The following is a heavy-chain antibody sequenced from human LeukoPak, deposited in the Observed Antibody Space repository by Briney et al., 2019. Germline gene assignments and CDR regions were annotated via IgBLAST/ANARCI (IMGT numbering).Heavy chain of an antibody. CDR2: IYYSGST. J-gene: IGHJ4*02. CDR1: GGSISSGGYY. CDR3: ARSLGITIFGVVHYYFDY. D-gene: IGHD3-3*01. V-gene: IGHV4-30-4*08. Sequence: PSETLSLTCTVSGGSISSGGYYWSWIRQHPGKGLEWIGYIYYSGSTYYNPSLKSRVTISVDTSKNRFSLKLSSVTAADTAVYYCARSLGITIFGVVHYYFDYWGQGTLVTVSS.